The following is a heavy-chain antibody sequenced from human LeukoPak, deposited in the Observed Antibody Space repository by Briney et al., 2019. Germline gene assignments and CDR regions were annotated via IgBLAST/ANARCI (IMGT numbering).Heavy chain of an antibody. D-gene: IGHD3-10*01. CDR1: GFTFSSYS. CDR2: ISSSSSYI. Sequence: GGSLRLSCAASGFTFSSYSMNWVRQAPGKGLEWVSSISSSSSYIYYADSVKGRFTISRGNAKNSPYLQMNSLRAEDTAVYYCARSDSGTFDYWGQGTLVTVSS. V-gene: IGHV3-21*01. J-gene: IGHJ4*02. CDR3: ARSDSGTFDY.